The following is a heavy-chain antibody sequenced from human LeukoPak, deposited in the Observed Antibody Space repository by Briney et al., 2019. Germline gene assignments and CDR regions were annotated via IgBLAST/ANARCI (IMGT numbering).Heavy chain of an antibody. CDR3: ARGRSGWYVSP. D-gene: IGHD6-19*01. CDR2: INHSGST. Sequence: SETLSLTCAVYGGSFSGYYWSWIRQPPGKGLEWIGEINHSGSTNYNPSLKSRVTISVDTSKNQFSLKLSSVTAADTAVYYCARGRSGWYVSPWGQGTLVIVSS. V-gene: IGHV4-34*01. J-gene: IGHJ5*02. CDR1: GGSFSGYY.